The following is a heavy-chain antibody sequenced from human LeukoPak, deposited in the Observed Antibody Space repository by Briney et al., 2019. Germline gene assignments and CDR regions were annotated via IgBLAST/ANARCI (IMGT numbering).Heavy chain of an antibody. Sequence: GGSLRLSCAASGFTFSSYEMNWVRQAPGKGLEWVSYISSSGSTIYYADSVKGRFTISRDNAKNSLYLQMNSLRVEDTAVYYCAKDINWYFDLWGRGTLVTVSS. CDR1: GFTFSSYE. V-gene: IGHV3-48*03. J-gene: IGHJ2*01. CDR3: AKDINWYFDL. CDR2: ISSSGSTI.